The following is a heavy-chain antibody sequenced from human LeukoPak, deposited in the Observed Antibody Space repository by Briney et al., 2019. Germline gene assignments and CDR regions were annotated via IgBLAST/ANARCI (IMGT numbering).Heavy chain of an antibody. CDR1: GFTFSSYA. Sequence: GGSLRLSCAASGFTFSSYAMHWVRQAPGKGLEWVAVISYVGSNKYYADSVKGRFTISRDNSKNTLYLQMNSLRAEDTAVYYCARVTSLWGQGTLVTVSS. J-gene: IGHJ4*02. CDR3: ARVTSL. V-gene: IGHV3-30*04. D-gene: IGHD6-6*01. CDR2: ISYVGSNK.